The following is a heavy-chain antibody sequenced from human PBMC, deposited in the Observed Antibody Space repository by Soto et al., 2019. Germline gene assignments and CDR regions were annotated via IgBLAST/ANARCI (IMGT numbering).Heavy chain of an antibody. CDR1: GGSISSGGNY. J-gene: IGHJ6*02. CDR3: ARAPMVRGVIYYYGMDA. Sequence: QVQLQESGPGLVKSSQTLSLTCTVSGGSISSGGNYWSWIRQHPGKGLEWIGYIYHSGSTYYNPSRKSRVTISVDTYKNQFSLKLNSVTAADTAVYYCARAPMVRGVIYYYGMDAWGQGTTVTVSS. V-gene: IGHV4-31*03. D-gene: IGHD3-10*01. CDR2: IYHSGST.